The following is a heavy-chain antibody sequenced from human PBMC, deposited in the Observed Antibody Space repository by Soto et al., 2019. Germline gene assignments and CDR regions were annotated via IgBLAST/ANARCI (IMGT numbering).Heavy chain of an antibody. CDR2: IYYSGST. CDR3: ARSEFSSVFDP. D-gene: IGHD4-4*01. J-gene: IGHJ5*02. V-gene: IGHV4-31*02. Sequence: WTWLRQHPGKGLEWIGCIYYSGSTYYNPSLKSRVTISVDMSKNQFSLKLSSVTAADTAVYYCARSEFSSVFDPWGQGTLVAVSS.